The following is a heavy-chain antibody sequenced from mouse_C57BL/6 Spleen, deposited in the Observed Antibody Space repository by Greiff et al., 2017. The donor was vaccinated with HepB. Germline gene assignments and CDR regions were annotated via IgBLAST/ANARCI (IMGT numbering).Heavy chain of an antibody. D-gene: IGHD1-1*01. V-gene: IGHV2-6*01. CDR2: IWGVGST. CDR1: GFSLTSYG. J-gene: IGHJ4*01. Sequence: VMLVESGPGLVAPSQSLSITCTVSGFSLTSYGVDWVRQSPGKGLEWLGVIWGVGSTNYNSALKSRLSISKDNSKSQVFLKMNSLQTDDTAMYYCARNYYEGAMDYWGQGTSVTVSS. CDR3: ARNYYEGAMDY.